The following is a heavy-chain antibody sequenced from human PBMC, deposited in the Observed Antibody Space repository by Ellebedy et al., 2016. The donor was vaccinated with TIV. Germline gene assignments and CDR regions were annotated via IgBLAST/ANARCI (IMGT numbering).Heavy chain of an antibody. CDR2: ISGSGGST. CDR1: GFTFSSYA. Sequence: GGSLRLSXAASGFTFSSYAMSWVRQAPGKGLEWVSAISGSGGSTYYADSVKGRFTISRDNSKNTLYLQMNSLRAEDTALYYCAKDSLFWNALSPVNWFDPWGQGTLVTVSS. CDR3: AKDSLFWNALSPVNWFDP. J-gene: IGHJ5*02. V-gene: IGHV3-23*01. D-gene: IGHD1-1*01.